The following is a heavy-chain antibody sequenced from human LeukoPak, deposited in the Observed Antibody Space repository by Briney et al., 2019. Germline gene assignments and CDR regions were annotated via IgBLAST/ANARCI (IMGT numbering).Heavy chain of an antibody. Sequence: GGSLRLSCAASGFTFSSYAMSWVRQAPGKGLECVSAISGSGGSTYYADSVKGRFTISRDNSKNTLYLQMNSLRAEDTAVYYWAKDRGYCSSTSCYAGPIDYWGQGTLVTVSS. CDR3: AKDRGYCSSTSCYAGPIDY. J-gene: IGHJ4*02. CDR2: ISGSGGST. V-gene: IGHV3-23*01. CDR1: GFTFSSYA. D-gene: IGHD2-2*01.